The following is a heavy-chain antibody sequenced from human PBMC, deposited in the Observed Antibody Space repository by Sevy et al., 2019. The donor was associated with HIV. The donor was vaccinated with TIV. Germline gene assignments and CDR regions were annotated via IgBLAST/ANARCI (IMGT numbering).Heavy chain of an antibody. CDR3: AREMVDFRSGPVDFYYGMDV. V-gene: IGHV3-74*01. J-gene: IGHJ6*02. CDR1: GLTLSDFW. D-gene: IGHD3-3*01. CDR2: IKRGGST. Sequence: GGSLRLSCAASGLTLSDFWMHWVRQAPGKGLVAVSCIKRGGSTIYADSVKGRFAISRDNAKNTLYLQMNNLRAEDTAVYCCAREMVDFRSGPVDFYYGMDVWGQGTTVTVSS.